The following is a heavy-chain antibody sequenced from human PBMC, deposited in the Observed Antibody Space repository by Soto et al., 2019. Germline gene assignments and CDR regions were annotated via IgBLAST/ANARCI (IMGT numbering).Heavy chain of an antibody. CDR1: GFTFSNFG. D-gene: IGHD3-10*01. V-gene: IGHV3-30*18. CDR3: AKGGHYGSGSYFPFDH. CDR2: ILYDGSNK. J-gene: IGHJ4*02. Sequence: QVQLVESGGRVVQPGRSLRLSCAASGFTFSNFGMHWVRQAPGEGLEWVAFILYDGSNKYYADSVKGRFTISRDNSENTLYLQMNSLRPEDTAVYYCAKGGHYGSGSYFPFDHWGQGTLVTVSS.